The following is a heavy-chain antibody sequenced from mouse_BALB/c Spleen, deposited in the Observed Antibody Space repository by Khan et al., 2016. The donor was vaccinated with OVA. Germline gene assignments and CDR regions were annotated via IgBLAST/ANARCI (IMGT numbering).Heavy chain of an antibody. J-gene: IGHJ3*01. CDR2: INPSNGYT. CDR1: GYTFPSYT. D-gene: IGHD2-14*01. V-gene: IGHV1-4*01. CDR3: VRDGAYYMNDGWFAY. Sequence: VQLQQSGAELARPGASVKMSCKASGYTFPSYTIHWIKLRPGQGLEWIGYINPSNGYTNYNQKFKEKATLTADKSSTTAYMQLSSLTSDDSAVYNCVRDGAYYMNDGWFAYWGQGTLVTVSA.